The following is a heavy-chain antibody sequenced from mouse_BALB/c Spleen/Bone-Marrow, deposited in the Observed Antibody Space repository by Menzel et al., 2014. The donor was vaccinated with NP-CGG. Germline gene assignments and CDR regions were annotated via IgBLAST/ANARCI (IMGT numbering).Heavy chain of an antibody. D-gene: IGHD2-3*01. CDR1: GYTFSSYW. Sequence: QVQLKDSGAELMKPGASVKISCKATGYTFSSYWIEWVKQRPGHGLEWIGEILPGSGSTNYNEKFKGKATFTADTSSSTAYMQLSSLTSEDSAVYYCARRGWLLLYYFDYWGQGTTLTVSS. CDR3: ARRGWLLLYYFDY. V-gene: IGHV1-9*01. CDR2: ILPGSGST. J-gene: IGHJ2*01.